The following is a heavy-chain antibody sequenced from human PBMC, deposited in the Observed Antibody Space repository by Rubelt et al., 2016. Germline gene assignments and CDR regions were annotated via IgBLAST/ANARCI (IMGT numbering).Heavy chain of an antibody. D-gene: IGHD2-15*01. CDR1: GGSFSGYY. CDR3: ARGNPTPTGIVVAAGDAYDCYY. J-gene: IGHJ4*02. CDR2: IDHGGST. V-gene: IGHV4-34*01. Sequence: QVQLQQWGAGLLKPSETLSLTCAVYGGSFSGYYWSWLRQPPGKGLEWIGEIDHGGSTNHNPSLKSRFAIAVSMSMVRVSLKIDSWTAADTAVVYWARGNPTPTGIVVAAGDAYDCYYWGEGTLVTVSS.